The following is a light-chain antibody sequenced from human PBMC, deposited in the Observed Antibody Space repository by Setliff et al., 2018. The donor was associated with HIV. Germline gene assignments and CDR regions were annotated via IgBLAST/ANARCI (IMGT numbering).Light chain of an antibody. Sequence: QSVLTQPPSVSGAPGQRVTISCTGSSSNIGAGYDVHWYQQLPGTAPKLLIYGNSNRPSGVPDRFSGSKSGTSASLAITGLQAEDEADYYCQSYDSRLSVFGTGTKVTVL. CDR3: QSYDSRLSV. CDR1: SSNIGAGYD. J-gene: IGLJ1*01. CDR2: GNS. V-gene: IGLV1-40*01.